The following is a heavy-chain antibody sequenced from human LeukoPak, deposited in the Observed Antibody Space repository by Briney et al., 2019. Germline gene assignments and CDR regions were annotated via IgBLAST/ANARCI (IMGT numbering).Heavy chain of an antibody. J-gene: IGHJ4*02. CDR2: IRSKANSYAT. CDR3: TRPVAVAGTYY. D-gene: IGHD6-19*01. CDR1: GFTFSGSA. Sequence: GGSLRLSCAASGFTFSGSAMHWVRQASGKGLEWVGRIRSKANSYATAYAASVKGRFTISRDDSKNTAYLQMNSLKTEDTAVYYCTRPVAVAGTYYWGQGTLVTVSS. V-gene: IGHV3-73*01.